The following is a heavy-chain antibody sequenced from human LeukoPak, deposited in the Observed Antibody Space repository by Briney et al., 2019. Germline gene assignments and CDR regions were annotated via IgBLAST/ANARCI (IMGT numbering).Heavy chain of an antibody. D-gene: IGHD3-22*01. CDR1: GGSISSYY. CDR2: IYYSGSN. J-gene: IGHJ5*02. V-gene: IGHV4-59*01. CDR3: AREALSSSGHNWFDP. Sequence: SETLSLTCTVSGGSISSYYWSWIRQPPGKGLEWIGYIYYSGSNNYNPSLKSRVTISVDTSKNQFSLKLSSVTAADTAVYYWAREALSSSGHNWFDPWGQGTLVTVSS.